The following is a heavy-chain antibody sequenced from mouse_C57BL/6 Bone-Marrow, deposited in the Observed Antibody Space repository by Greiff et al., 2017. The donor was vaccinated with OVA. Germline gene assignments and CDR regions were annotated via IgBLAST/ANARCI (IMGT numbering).Heavy chain of an antibody. CDR3: VAPWLAY. Sequence: QVQLQQPGAELVMPGASVKLSCKASGYTFTSYWMHWVKQRPGQGLEWIGEIDPSDSYTNYNQKFQGKSTLTVDKSSSTAYMQLSSLTSEDSAVYYCVAPWLAYWGQGTLVTVSA. J-gene: IGHJ3*01. V-gene: IGHV1-69*01. CDR1: GYTFTSYW. CDR2: IDPSDSYT.